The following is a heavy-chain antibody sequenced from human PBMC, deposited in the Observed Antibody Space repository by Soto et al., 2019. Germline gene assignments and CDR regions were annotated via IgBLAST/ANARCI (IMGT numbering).Heavy chain of an antibody. D-gene: IGHD2-21*01. CDR3: ARSPVVVTNWFDP. V-gene: IGHV3-74*01. J-gene: IGHJ5*02. Sequence: GGSLRLSCAASGFTFSSYWMHWVRQAPGKGLVWVSRINRDGRSTSYADSVKGRFTISRDNAKNTLYLQMNSLRAEDTAVYYCARSPVVVTNWFDPWGQGTLVTVSS. CDR1: GFTFSSYW. CDR2: INRDGRST.